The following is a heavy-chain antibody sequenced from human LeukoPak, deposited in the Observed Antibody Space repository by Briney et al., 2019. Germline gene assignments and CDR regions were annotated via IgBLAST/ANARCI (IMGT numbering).Heavy chain of an antibody. CDR2: ISAYNGNT. CDR1: VYTFTSYG. D-gene: IGHD2-2*01. V-gene: IGHV1-18*01. J-gene: IGHJ4*02. Sequence: ASVTVSFKASVYTFTSYGISWVRQAPGQGLEWMGWISAYNGNTNYAQKLQGRVTMTTDTSTSTAYMELRRLRSDDTAVYYCARHVGYCSSTSCSYFDYWGQGTLVTVSS. CDR3: ARHVGYCSSTSCSYFDY.